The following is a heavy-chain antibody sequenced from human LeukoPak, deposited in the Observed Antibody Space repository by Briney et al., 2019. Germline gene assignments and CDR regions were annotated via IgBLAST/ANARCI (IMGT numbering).Heavy chain of an antibody. CDR2: ISSSSSYI. D-gene: IGHD2-15*01. V-gene: IGHV3-21*01. CDR1: GFTFSSYS. CDR3: ARDRCSGGSCYLNYGMDV. J-gene: IGHJ6*02. Sequence: GGSLRLSCAASGFTFSSYSMNWVRQAPGKGLEWVSSISSSSSYIYYADSVKSRFTISRDNAKNSLYLQMNSLRAEDTAVYYCARDRCSGGSCYLNYGMDVWGQGTTVTVSS.